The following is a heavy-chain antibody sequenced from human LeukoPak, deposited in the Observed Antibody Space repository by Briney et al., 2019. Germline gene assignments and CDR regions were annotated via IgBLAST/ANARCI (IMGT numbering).Heavy chain of an antibody. CDR3: AKDIDCSGGSCYTWGYYGMDV. CDR1: GFTFSSYG. CDR2: ISYDGSNK. V-gene: IGHV3-30*18. J-gene: IGHJ6*04. Sequence: GGSLRLSCAASGFTFSSYGMHWVRQAPGKGLEWAAVISYDGSNKYYADSVKGRFTISRDNSKSTLYLQMNSLRAEDTAVYYCAKDIDCSGGSCYTWGYYGMDVWGKGTTVTVSS. D-gene: IGHD2-15*01.